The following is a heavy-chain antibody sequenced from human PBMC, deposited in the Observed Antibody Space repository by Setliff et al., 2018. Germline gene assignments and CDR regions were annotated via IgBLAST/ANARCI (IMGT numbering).Heavy chain of an antibody. V-gene: IGHV1-18*01. CDR2: ISAYNGDT. J-gene: IGHJ3*02. CDR1: GYTFNTFG. D-gene: IGHD2-15*01. CDR3: ARDRRNIVVAVVNAAFDI. Sequence: ASVKVSCKTSGYTFNTFGISWVRQAPGQGLEWMGWISAYNGDTNYAQNLQGRVTMTTDTSTSTAYMELRSLRSDDTAVYYCARDRRNIVVAVVNAAFDIWGQGTMVTV.